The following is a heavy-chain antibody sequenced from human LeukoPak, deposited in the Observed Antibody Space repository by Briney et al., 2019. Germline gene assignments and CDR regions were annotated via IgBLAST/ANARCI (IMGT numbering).Heavy chain of an antibody. V-gene: IGHV3-66*02. J-gene: IGHJ4*02. D-gene: IGHD5-24*01. CDR2: IYSGGCT. CDR1: GFTVSSNY. CDR3: AREPDGYIDY. Sequence: TGGSLRLSCAASGFTVSSNYMSWVRQAPGKGLEWVSVIYSGGCTYYADSVKGRFTISRDNSKNTLYLQMNSLRAEDTAVYYCAREPDGYIDYWGQGTLVTVSS.